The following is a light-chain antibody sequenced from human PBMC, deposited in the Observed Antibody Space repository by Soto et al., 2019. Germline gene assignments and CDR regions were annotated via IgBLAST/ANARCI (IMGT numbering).Light chain of an antibody. V-gene: IGLV2-8*01. Sequence: LTQPHSVSESPGKTVTISCTRSSGSIASNYVQWYQQRPGEAPKLIIYEVSKRPSGVPDRIFASKSGNTASLTVSGLQADDEANYYCSSFKGTNSFVFGTGTKLTVL. CDR1: SSGSIASNY. CDR3: SSFKGTNSFV. CDR2: EVS. J-gene: IGLJ1*01.